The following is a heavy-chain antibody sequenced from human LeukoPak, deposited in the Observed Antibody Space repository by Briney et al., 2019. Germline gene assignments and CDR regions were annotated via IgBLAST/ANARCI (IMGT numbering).Heavy chain of an antibody. CDR1: GYSFTSYW. D-gene: IGHD2-15*01. Sequence: GGSLKISCKGSGYSFTSYWIGWVRQMPGKGLEWMGIIYPGDSDTRYSPSFQGQVTISADKSISTAYLQWSSLKASDTAMYYCARYVVVVAATSDGLRGYYYCMDVWGKGTTVTVSS. J-gene: IGHJ6*03. CDR2: IYPGDSDT. V-gene: IGHV5-51*01. CDR3: ARYVVVVAATSDGLRGYYYCMDV.